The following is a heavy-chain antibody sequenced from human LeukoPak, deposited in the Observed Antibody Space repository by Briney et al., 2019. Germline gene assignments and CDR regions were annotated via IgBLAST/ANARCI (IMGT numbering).Heavy chain of an antibody. V-gene: IGHV3-30*02. CDR1: GFTFSSYG. Sequence: PGGSLRLSCAASGFTFSSYGMHSVRQAPGKGLEWVAFIRYDGTNKYYADSVKGRFTISRDNSKNALYLQMNSLRAEDTAVYCCANILGASYSGFDYGDYWGQGTLVTVSS. D-gene: IGHD5-12*01. CDR3: ANILGASYSGFDYGDY. J-gene: IGHJ4*02. CDR2: IRYDGTNK.